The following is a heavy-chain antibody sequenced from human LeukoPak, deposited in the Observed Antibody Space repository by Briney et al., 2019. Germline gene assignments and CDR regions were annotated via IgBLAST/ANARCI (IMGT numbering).Heavy chain of an antibody. J-gene: IGHJ5*02. CDR2: IYYSGST. CDR3: ARARGSGSPMAWFDP. Sequence: SETLSLTCTVSGGSISSYYWSWIRQPPGKGLEWIGYIYYSGSTNYNPSLKSRVTISVDTSKNQFSLKLSSVTAADTAVYYCARARGSGSPMAWFDPWGQGTLVTVSS. V-gene: IGHV4-59*01. D-gene: IGHD3-10*01. CDR1: GGSISSYY.